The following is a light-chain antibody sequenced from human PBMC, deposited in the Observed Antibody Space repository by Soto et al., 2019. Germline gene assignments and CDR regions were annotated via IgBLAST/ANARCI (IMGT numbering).Light chain of an antibody. J-gene: IGKJ1*01. V-gene: IGKV3-20*01. CDR2: GAS. CDR1: QSVSSTY. CDR3: QQYGSSPRT. Sequence: EIVLTQSPGTLSLSPGERATLSCRASQSVSSTYLAWYQQKPGQAPRLLIFGASSRATGIPDRFSGSGSGKDLTLTISRLEPEDFAVYYCQQYGSSPRTFGQGTMVEIK.